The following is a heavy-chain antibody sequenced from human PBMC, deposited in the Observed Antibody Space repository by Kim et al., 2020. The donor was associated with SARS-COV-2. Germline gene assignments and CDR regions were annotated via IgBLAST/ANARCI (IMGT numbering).Heavy chain of an antibody. V-gene: IGHV3-33*06. Sequence: GGSLRLSCAASGFTFSSYGMHWVRQAPGKGLEWVAVIWYDGSNKHYADSVKGRFTISRDNSKNTLYLQMNSLRAEDTAVYYCAKAPRGYSGYDSENYYYYYGMDVWGQGTTVTVSS. D-gene: IGHD5-12*01. J-gene: IGHJ6*02. CDR1: GFTFSSYG. CDR3: AKAPRGYSGYDSENYYYYYGMDV. CDR2: IWYDGSNK.